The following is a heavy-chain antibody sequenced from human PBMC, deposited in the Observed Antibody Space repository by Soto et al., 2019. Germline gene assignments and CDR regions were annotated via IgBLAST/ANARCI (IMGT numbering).Heavy chain of an antibody. CDR1: GFTFSSYS. CDR3: ASTGYSRSWKGDY. Sequence: EVQLVESGGGLVKPVGSLRLSCAASGFTFSSYSMNWVRQAPGKGLEWVSSISSSSSYIYYADSVKGRVTISRDNAKNALYLQMNSLRAEDTAVYYCASTGYSRSWKGDYWGQGTLVTVSS. CDR2: ISSSSSYI. D-gene: IGHD6-13*01. J-gene: IGHJ4*02. V-gene: IGHV3-21*01.